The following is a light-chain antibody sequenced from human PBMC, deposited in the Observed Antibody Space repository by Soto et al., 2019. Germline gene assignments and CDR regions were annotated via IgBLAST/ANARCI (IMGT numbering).Light chain of an antibody. CDR3: TSFTSRHTYV. CDR1: SSDVGGYNY. Sequence: QSVLTQPASVSGSPGQSITISCTGTSSDVGGYNYVSWYQQHPDKAPRLMIYDVSNRPSGVSDRFSGSKSGDTASLTISGLQAEEEADYYCTSFTSRHTYVFGTGTKVTVL. CDR2: DVS. V-gene: IGLV2-14*03. J-gene: IGLJ1*01.